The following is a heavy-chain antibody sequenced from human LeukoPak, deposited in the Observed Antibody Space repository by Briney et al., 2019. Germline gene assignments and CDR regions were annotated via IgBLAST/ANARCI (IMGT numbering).Heavy chain of an antibody. CDR3: ARDLSRVGYCSSTRCYGSSTLYI. Sequence: GASVKVSCKASGGTFSSYAISWVRQAPGQGLEWMGRIIPILGIANYAQKFQGRVTITADKSTSTAYMELSSLRSEDTAVYYCARDLSRVGYCSSTRCYGSSTLYIWGQGTLVTVSS. J-gene: IGHJ4*02. V-gene: IGHV1-69*04. D-gene: IGHD2-2*01. CDR1: GGTFSSYA. CDR2: IIPILGIA.